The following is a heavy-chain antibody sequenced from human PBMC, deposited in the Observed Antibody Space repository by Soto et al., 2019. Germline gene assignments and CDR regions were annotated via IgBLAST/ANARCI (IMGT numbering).Heavy chain of an antibody. V-gene: IGHV3-30*18. CDR1: GFTFSSYG. CDR2: ISYDGSNK. J-gene: IGHJ6*02. Sequence: PRLSCAASGFTFSSYGMHWVRQAPGKGLEWVAVISYDGSNKYYADSVKGRFTISRDNSKNTLYPQMNSLRAEDTAVYYCAKVLRYFDWPMDVWGQGTTVTVSS. CDR3: AKVLRYFDWPMDV. D-gene: IGHD3-9*01.